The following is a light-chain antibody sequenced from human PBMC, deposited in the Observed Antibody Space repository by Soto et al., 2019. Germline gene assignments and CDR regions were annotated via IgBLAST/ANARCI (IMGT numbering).Light chain of an antibody. CDR2: SAS. Sequence: DIQLTQSPSFLSTSVGDSVTITCRASQGISSSLAWYQQKPGKAPKLLIYSASTLQSGVTSRFSGSGSGTEFTLTISSLQPEDFATYYCQQLNNYPFTFGPGTKVDIK. CDR1: QGISSS. V-gene: IGKV1-9*01. J-gene: IGKJ3*01. CDR3: QQLNNYPFT.